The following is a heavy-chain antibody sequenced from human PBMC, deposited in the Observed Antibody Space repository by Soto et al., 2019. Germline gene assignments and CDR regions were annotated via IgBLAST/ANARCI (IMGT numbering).Heavy chain of an antibody. J-gene: IGHJ6*02. CDR3: ARDRRGQLAGKSYYYYGMDV. CDR2: IYYSGST. D-gene: IGHD6-13*01. V-gene: IGHV4-31*03. CDR1: GGSISSGGYY. Sequence: QVQLQESGPGLVKPSQTLSLTCTVSGGSISSGGYYWSWIRQHPGKGLEWIGYIYYSGSTYYNPSLKSRVTISVDTSKNQFSLKLSSVTAADTAVYYGARDRRGQLAGKSYYYYGMDVWGQGTTVTVSS.